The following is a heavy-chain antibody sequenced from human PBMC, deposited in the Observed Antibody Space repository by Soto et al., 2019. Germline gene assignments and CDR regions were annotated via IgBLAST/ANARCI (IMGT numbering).Heavy chain of an antibody. CDR2: IYPGDSDT. CDR1: VYSFTSYW. CDR3: ARQYSSSSGWFDP. V-gene: IGHV5-51*01. Sequence: GESLKISCKGSVYSFTSYWIGWVRQMPGKGLEWMGIIYPGDSDTRYSPSFQGQVTISADKSISTAYLQWSSLKASDTAMYYCARQYSSSSGWFDPWGQGTLVTVSS. D-gene: IGHD6-6*01. J-gene: IGHJ5*02.